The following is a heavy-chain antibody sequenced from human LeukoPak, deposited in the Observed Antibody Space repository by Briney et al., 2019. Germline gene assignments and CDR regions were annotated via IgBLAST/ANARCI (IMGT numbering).Heavy chain of an antibody. D-gene: IGHD1-1*01. J-gene: IGHJ6*02. CDR2: ISDMGQT. Sequence: GGSLRLSCAASAFAVSSNFMTWVRQAPGKGLEWVSVISDMGQTDYADSVKGRFIISRDKSKNTLYLQMNSLRVGDTAVYYCASGIYGVKYYYGLDVWGQGTTVAVSS. V-gene: IGHV3-66*01. CDR1: AFAVSSNF. CDR3: ASGIYGVKYYYGLDV.